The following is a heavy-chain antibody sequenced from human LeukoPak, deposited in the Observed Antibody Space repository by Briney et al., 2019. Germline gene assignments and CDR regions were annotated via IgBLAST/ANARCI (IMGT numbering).Heavy chain of an antibody. Sequence: GGSLRLSCAASGFTFSIYSMHWVRQPPGKGLEWVAVISFVGSNKYYADSVKGRFTISRDNSKNTLYLQMNSLRIEDTAVYYCARARYGGNWGELAYWGQGTLVTVSS. CDR2: ISFVGSNK. J-gene: IGHJ4*02. CDR3: ARARYGGNWGELAY. D-gene: IGHD4-23*01. CDR1: GFTFSIYS. V-gene: IGHV3-30*04.